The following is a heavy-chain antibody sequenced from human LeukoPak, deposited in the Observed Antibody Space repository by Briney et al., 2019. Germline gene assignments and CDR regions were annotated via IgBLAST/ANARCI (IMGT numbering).Heavy chain of an antibody. D-gene: IGHD3-10*01. Sequence: GGSLRLSCAASGFTFSRYSMNWVRQAPGKGLEWVSSISSSSSYIYYADSVKGRFTISRDNSKNTLYLQMNSLRAEDTAVYYCARDFGSGSYYIDYWGQGTLVTVSS. CDR2: ISSSSSYI. CDR3: ARDFGSGSYYIDY. V-gene: IGHV3-21*01. J-gene: IGHJ4*02. CDR1: GFTFSRYS.